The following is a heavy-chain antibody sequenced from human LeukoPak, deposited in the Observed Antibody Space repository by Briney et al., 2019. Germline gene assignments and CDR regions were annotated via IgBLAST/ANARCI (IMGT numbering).Heavy chain of an antibody. CDR2: INWDSGSV. Sequence: QPGGSLRLSCAASGFTFDGYAMHWVRHPPGKGLEWVSGINWDSGSVGYTDSVKGRFTISRDDTKNSLYLQMHSLRAEDTALYYCAKGNWFDSWGQGTLVTVSS. CDR3: AKGNWFDS. J-gene: IGHJ5*01. CDR1: GFTFDGYA. V-gene: IGHV3-9*01.